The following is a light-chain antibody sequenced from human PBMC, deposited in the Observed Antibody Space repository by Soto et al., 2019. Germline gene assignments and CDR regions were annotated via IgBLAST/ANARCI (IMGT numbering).Light chain of an antibody. CDR3: QQFISYPIT. Sequence: GDRVTITCRASQDIRGALAWYQQKPGKAPKILIYDVSTLESGVPSRFSGSSSGTDFTLTISSLQPVDFATYYCQQFISYPITFGQGTRLEIK. CDR2: DVS. J-gene: IGKJ5*01. V-gene: IGKV1-13*02. CDR1: QDIRGA.